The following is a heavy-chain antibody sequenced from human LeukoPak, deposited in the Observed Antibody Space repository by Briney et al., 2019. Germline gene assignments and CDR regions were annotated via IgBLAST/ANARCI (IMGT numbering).Heavy chain of an antibody. CDR1: NGSISSFY. D-gene: IGHD3-10*01. J-gene: IGHJ3*02. CDR3: ARPSRSISTAGAFDI. CDR2: IYYTGST. Sequence: ASETLSLTCTVSNGSISSFYWTWIRQPPGKGLEWIGYIYYTGSTNYNPSLRSRVPISVGTSKNQFSLKLSSVTAADTAVYYCARPSRSISTAGAFDIWGQGTMVTVSS. V-gene: IGHV4-59*01.